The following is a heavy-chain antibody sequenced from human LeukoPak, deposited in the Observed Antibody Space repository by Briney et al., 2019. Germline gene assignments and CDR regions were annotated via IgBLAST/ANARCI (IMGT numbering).Heavy chain of an antibody. CDR3: AREGGAYYYDSSGPD. D-gene: IGHD3-22*01. CDR2: IYTDSST. CDR1: GFTVSTNY. J-gene: IGHJ4*02. V-gene: IGHV3-66*02. Sequence: GGSLSLSCAASGFTVSTNYMTWVRQAPGGGVEWVSIIYTDSSTYYADAVKGRFTISRDNSKNTLYLQMNSLRAEDTAVYYCAREGGAYYYDSSGPDWGQGTQVTVSS.